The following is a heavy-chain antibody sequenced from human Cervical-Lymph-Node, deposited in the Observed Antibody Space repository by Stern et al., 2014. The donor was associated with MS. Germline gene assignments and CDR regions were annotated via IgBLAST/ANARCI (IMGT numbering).Heavy chain of an antibody. CDR2: ISWNSVSI. CDR1: GFTFDDYA. CDR3: AKSSGSFFVSLDY. J-gene: IGHJ4*02. V-gene: IGHV3-9*01. D-gene: IGHD1-26*01. Sequence: EVQLLESGGGLVQPGRSLRLSCAASGFTFDDYAMHWVRQAPGKGLEWVAGISWNSVSIGYADSVKGRFTISRDNAKNSLYLQMNSLRTEDTALYYCAKSSGSFFVSLDYWGQGNLVTVSS.